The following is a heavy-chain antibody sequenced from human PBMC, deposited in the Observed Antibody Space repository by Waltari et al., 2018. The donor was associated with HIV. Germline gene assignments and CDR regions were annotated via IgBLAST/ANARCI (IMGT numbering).Heavy chain of an antibody. J-gene: IGHJ4*02. D-gene: IGHD6-19*01. CDR1: GGSFSNYY. CDR3: ARHRFTRGNSAWYFLY. Sequence: QVRLQQWGAGLLKPSETLSLTCAVYGGSFSNYYWTWIRQTPEKGLEWIGEINHSGTTDYNPSLKSRLTMSIDTSKNQFSRKLNSVTAADTAVYYCARHRFTRGNSAWYFLYWGQGTHVTVSS. CDR2: INHSGTT. V-gene: IGHV4-34*02.